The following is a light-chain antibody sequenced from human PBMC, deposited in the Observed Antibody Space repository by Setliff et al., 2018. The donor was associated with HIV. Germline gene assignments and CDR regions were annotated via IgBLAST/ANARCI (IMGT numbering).Light chain of an antibody. V-gene: IGKV3-11*01. CDR1: HTISTS. CDR3: QQGSDWPLT. J-gene: IGKJ4*01. Sequence: EIVLTQSPASLSVSPGGRGSLSCRASHTISTSLTWYQQKPGQSPRLLIYDATSRATGIPARFSGSGSGTDFTLTISDLQTEDYAVYYCQQGSDWPLTFGGGTKVDIK. CDR2: DAT.